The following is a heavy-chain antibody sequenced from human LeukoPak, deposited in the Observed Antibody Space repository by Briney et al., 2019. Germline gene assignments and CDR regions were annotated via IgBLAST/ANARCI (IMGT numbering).Heavy chain of an antibody. D-gene: IGHD3-16*01. CDR1: SRSFSGYY. CDR3: ARRNQITVANYYYYLDV. CDR2: INHIGST. J-gene: IGHJ6*03. Sequence: SETLSLTCSVYSRSFSGYYWAWIRQSPGKGLEWVAEINHIGSTNYNPSLKSRVTISVDTSKNQFSLKVRSVTAADTGVYYCARRNQITVANYYYYLDVWGNGTTVTVSS. V-gene: IGHV4-34*01.